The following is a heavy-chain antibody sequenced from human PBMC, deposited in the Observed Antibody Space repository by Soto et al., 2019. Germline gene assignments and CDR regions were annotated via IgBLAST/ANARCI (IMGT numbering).Heavy chain of an antibody. Sequence: QVQLVQSGAEVKKPGASVKVSCKAPGYTFTSNSIGWVRQAPRQGLEWMGWINVYNGNTKYAHQLQGRVTLTTDTSTSTAYMDLRSLRSDDTAVYYCARISSASSGWLRDYWGQGTLVTVSS. CDR3: ARISSASSGWLRDY. D-gene: IGHD6-19*01. CDR2: INVYNGNT. J-gene: IGHJ4*02. V-gene: IGHV1-18*04. CDR1: GYTFTSNS.